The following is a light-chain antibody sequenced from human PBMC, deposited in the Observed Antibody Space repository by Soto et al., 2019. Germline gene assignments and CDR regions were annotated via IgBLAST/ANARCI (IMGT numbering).Light chain of an antibody. CDR1: QSVGSY. V-gene: IGKV1-39*01. Sequence: DIQMTQSPTSLSASVGDRVTITCRPSQSVGSYLNWYKQKPGKAPELLIYAASTLQSGVPSRFSGSGSGTDCTLTISSLQPEDFATYYCQQSYSTPQTFGQGTKVEIK. CDR3: QQSYSTPQT. J-gene: IGKJ1*01. CDR2: AAS.